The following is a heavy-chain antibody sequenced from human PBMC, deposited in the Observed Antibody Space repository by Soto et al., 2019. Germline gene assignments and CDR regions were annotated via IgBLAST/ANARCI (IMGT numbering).Heavy chain of an antibody. D-gene: IGHD3-22*01. Sequence: QVTLKESGPVLVNPTETLTLTCTVSGFSLSNARMGVSWIRQPPGKALEWLAHIFSNDEKSYSTSLKSRLTISKDTSKSQVVLTMTNMDPVDTATYYCARTQYYYDSSGYFDYWGQGTLVTVSS. CDR3: ARTQYYYDSSGYFDY. CDR2: IFSNDEK. J-gene: IGHJ4*02. V-gene: IGHV2-26*01. CDR1: GFSLSNARMG.